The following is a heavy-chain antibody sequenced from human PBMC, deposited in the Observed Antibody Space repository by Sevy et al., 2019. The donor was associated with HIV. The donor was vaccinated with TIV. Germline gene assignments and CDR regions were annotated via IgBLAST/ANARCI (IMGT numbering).Heavy chain of an antibody. D-gene: IGHD3-3*01. J-gene: IGHJ4*02. CDR3: ERDIPDFWSGYFFDY. CDR1: GFTFSSYA. CDR2: ISYDGSNK. Sequence: GGSLRLSCAASGFTFSSYAMHWVRQAPGKGLEWVAVISYDGSNKYYADSVKGRFTISRDNSKNTLYLQMNSLRAEDTAVYYCERDIPDFWSGYFFDYWGQGTLVTVSS. V-gene: IGHV3-30*04.